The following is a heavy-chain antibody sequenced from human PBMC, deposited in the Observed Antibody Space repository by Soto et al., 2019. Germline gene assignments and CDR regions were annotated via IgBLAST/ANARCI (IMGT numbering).Heavy chain of an antibody. Sequence: SETLSLTCTVSGGSISSYYWSWIRHPPGKGLEWIGYIYYSGSTNYNPSLKSRVTISVDTSKNQFSLKLSSVTAADTAVYYCARDSPAAYDAFDIWGQGTMVTVSS. V-gene: IGHV4-59*01. J-gene: IGHJ3*02. CDR2: IYYSGST. CDR3: ARDSPAAYDAFDI. D-gene: IGHD2-2*01. CDR1: GGSISSYY.